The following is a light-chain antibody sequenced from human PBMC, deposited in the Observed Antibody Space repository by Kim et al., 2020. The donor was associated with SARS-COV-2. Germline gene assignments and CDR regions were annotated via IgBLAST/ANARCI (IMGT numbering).Light chain of an antibody. CDR3: QQYNNYPYT. Sequence: SASVGDRGTISCRATQDVSNYLAWFQQKPGKAPESLIYAASILQSGVPAKFSGSRSGTDFTLTISSLQPEDFATYYCQQYNNYPYTFGQGTKLEI. CDR2: AAS. CDR1: QDVSNY. J-gene: IGKJ2*01. V-gene: IGKV1-16*02.